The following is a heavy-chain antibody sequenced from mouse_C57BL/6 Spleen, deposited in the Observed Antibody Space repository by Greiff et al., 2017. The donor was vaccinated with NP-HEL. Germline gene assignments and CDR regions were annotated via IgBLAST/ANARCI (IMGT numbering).Heavy chain of an antibody. D-gene: IGHD2-5*01. Sequence: EVQVVESGEGLVKPGGSLKLSCAASGFTFSSYAMSWVRQTPEKRLEWVAYISSGGDYIYYADTVKGRFTISRDNARNTLYLQMSSLKSEDTAMYYCTAYYSNSWFAYWGQGTLVTVSA. V-gene: IGHV5-9-1*02. J-gene: IGHJ3*01. CDR2: ISSGGDYI. CDR1: GFTFSSYA. CDR3: TAYYSNSWFAY.